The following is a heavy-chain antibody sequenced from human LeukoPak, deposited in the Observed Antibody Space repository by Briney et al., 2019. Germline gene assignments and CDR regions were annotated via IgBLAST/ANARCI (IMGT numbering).Heavy chain of an antibody. CDR1: GFTFSSYS. D-gene: IGHD1-26*01. CDR2: ISSSSSYI. CDR3: ARMGGSYSLSYYFDS. J-gene: IGHJ4*02. Sequence: GGSLRLSCAASGFTFSSYSMNWVRQAPGKGLEWVSSISSSSSYIYYADSVEGRFTISRDNAKNSLYLQMNSLRAEDTAVYYCARMGGSYSLSYYFDSWGQGTLVTVSS. V-gene: IGHV3-21*01.